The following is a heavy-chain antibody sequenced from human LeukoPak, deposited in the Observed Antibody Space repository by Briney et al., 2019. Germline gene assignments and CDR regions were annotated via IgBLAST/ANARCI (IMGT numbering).Heavy chain of an antibody. V-gene: IGHV3-15*01. D-gene: IGHD2-2*01. Sequence: GGSLRLSCAASGFTFSNAWMSWVRQAPGKGLEWVGRIKSKTDGGTTDYAAPVKGRFTISRDDSKNTLYLQMNSLKTEDIAVYYCTTDIVVVPAAPGYYFDYWGQGTLVTVSS. CDR2: IKSKTDGGTT. CDR1: GFTFSNAW. CDR3: TTDIVVVPAAPGYYFDY. J-gene: IGHJ4*02.